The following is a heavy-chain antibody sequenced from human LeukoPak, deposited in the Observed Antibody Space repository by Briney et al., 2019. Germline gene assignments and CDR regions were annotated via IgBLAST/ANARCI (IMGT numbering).Heavy chain of an antibody. J-gene: IGHJ4*02. CDR3: AKISSSSRGNY. V-gene: IGHV3-9*01. CDR2: ISWNSGSI. Sequence: PGGSLRLSCAASGITFSRFAMSWVRQAPGKGLEWVSGISWNSGSIGYADSVKGRFTISRDNAKNSLYLQMNSLRAEDTALYYCAKISSSSRGNYWGQGTLVTVSS. D-gene: IGHD6-6*01. CDR1: GITFSRFA.